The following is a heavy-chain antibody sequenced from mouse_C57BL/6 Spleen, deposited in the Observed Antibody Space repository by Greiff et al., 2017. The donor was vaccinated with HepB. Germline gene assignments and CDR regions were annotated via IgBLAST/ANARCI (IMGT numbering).Heavy chain of an antibody. Sequence: EVKLMESGEGLVKPGGSLKLSCAASGFTFSSYAMSWVRQTPEKRLEWVAYISSGGDYIYYADTVKGRFTISRDNARNTLYLQMSSLKSEDTAMYYCTRDPPPPYAMDYWGQGTSVTVSS. CDR3: TRDPPPPYAMDY. J-gene: IGHJ4*01. V-gene: IGHV5-9-1*02. CDR2: ISSGGDYI. CDR1: GFTFSSYA. D-gene: IGHD6-1*01.